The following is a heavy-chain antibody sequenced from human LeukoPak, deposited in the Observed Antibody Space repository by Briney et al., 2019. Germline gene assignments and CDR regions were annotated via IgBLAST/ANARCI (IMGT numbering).Heavy chain of an antibody. CDR1: GFTVSSNY. D-gene: IGHD3-22*01. J-gene: IGHJ4*02. CDR2: IYSGGST. V-gene: IGHV3-53*01. Sequence: GGSLRLSCAASGFTVSSNYMSWVRQAPGKGLEWVSVIYSGGSTYCADSVKGRFTISRDNSKNTLYLQMNSLRAEDTAVYYCARGGNYDSSGFDYWGQGTLVTVSS. CDR3: ARGGNYDSSGFDY.